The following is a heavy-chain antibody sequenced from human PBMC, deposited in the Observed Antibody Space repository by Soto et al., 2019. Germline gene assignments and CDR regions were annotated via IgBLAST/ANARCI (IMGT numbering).Heavy chain of an antibody. J-gene: IGHJ4*02. CDR2: ISSSSSTI. Sequence: GGSLRLSCAASGFTFSSYSMYWVRQAPGKGLEWVSYISSSSSTIYYADSVKGRFTISRDNAKNSLYLQMNSLRAEDTAVYYCARDAPDTAMVWLIDYWGQGTLVTVSS. CDR1: GFTFSSYS. CDR3: ARDAPDTAMVWLIDY. V-gene: IGHV3-48*01. D-gene: IGHD5-18*01.